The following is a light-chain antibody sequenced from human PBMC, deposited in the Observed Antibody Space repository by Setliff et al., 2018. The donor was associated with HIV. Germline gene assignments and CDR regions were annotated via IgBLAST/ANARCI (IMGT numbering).Light chain of an antibody. V-gene: IGLV2-14*03. J-gene: IGLJ1*01. CDR1: SSDVGGYSF. CDR3: SSYTSSTPLYV. Sequence: QSVLTQPASVSGSPGQSITISCTGTSSDVGGYSFVSWYQQHPGKAPKLMIYVVSYRPSGVSDRFSGSKSGNTASLTISGLQAEDEADYYCSSYTSSTPLYVFGTGTKVTVL. CDR2: VVS.